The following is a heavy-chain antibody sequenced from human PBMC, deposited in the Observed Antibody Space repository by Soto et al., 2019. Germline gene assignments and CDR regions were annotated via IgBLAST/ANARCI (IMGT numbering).Heavy chain of an antibody. D-gene: IGHD2-15*01. CDR2: IYHSGST. CDR3: ARGQVVAAQH. V-gene: IGHV4-30-2*01. Sequence: QLQLQESGSGLVKPSQTLSLTCAVSGGSISSGGSSWRWIRQPPGKGLEWIGYIYHSGSTYYNPSLERRVTISVDRSKNQFSLKLSSVTAADTAVYYCARGQVVAAQHWGQGTLVTVSS. CDR1: GGSISSGGSS. J-gene: IGHJ4*02.